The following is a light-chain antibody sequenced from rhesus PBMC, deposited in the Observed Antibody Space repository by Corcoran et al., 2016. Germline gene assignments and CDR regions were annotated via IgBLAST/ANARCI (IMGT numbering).Light chain of an antibody. CDR2: YAT. Sequence: DIQMTQSPSSVSASVGDRVTITCRASQGISSYLAWYQQKPGKAPKLLIYYATTLQSGVPSRLSGSGSGTEFTLTISSLQPEDFATYYCQQYNSLSPWTFGQGTKVEIK. CDR3: QQYNSLSPWT. J-gene: IGKJ1*01. V-gene: IGKV1-25*01. CDR1: QGISSY.